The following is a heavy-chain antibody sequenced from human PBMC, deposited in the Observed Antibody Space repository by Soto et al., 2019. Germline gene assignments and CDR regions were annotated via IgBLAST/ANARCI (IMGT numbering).Heavy chain of an antibody. J-gene: IGHJ4*02. CDR1: GGSFSGYY. D-gene: IGHD6-19*01. Sequence: QVQLQQWGAGLLKPSETLSLTCAVYGGSFSGYYWTWIRQPPGKGLEWIGEINHSGSTNYNPSLKSRLTISVDTSKNQCSLKLRSVTAADTAVYYCARGMAVAGHYFDSWGQGTLVTVSS. CDR2: INHSGST. V-gene: IGHV4-34*01. CDR3: ARGMAVAGHYFDS.